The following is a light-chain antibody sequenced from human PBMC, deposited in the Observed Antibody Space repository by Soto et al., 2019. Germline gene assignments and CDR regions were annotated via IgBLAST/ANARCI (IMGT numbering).Light chain of an antibody. Sequence: DIQLTQSPSALSASIGDRVTITCRASQPVITSLAWYQHKPGEAPKLLIYDASILQTGVPSRFSGDASGTEFTLAIASVQPDDFATYYCQQYSEYCAHGLTVGGGTKVAIK. CDR3: QQYSEYCAHGLT. CDR1: QPVITS. CDR2: DAS. J-gene: IGKJ4*01. V-gene: IGKV1-5*01.